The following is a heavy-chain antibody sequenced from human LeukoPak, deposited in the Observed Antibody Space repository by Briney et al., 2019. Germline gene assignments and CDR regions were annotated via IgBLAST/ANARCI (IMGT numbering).Heavy chain of an antibody. V-gene: IGHV4-34*01. Sequence: SETLSLTCAVYGGSFSGYYWSWIRQPPGKVLEWIGEINHSGSTNYNPSLKSRVTISVDTSKNQFSLKLSSVTAADTAVYYCARVKYRVLLWFGELSGPTDYWGQGALVTVSS. CDR1: GGSFSGYY. D-gene: IGHD3-10*01. J-gene: IGHJ4*02. CDR2: INHSGST. CDR3: ARVKYRVLLWFGELSGPTDY.